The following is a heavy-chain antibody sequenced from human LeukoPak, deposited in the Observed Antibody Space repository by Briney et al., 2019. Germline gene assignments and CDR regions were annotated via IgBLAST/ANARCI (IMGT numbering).Heavy chain of an antibody. Sequence: SETLSLTCTVSGGSISSYYWSWIRQPAGKGLEWIGRIYTSGSTNYNPSLKSRVTISVDQSKNQFSLKLSSVTAADTAVYYCARGGYSYGYPFAYYYGMDVWGQGTTVTVSS. CDR1: GGSISSYY. J-gene: IGHJ6*02. V-gene: IGHV4-4*07. CDR3: ARGGYSYGYPFAYYYGMDV. CDR2: IYTSGST. D-gene: IGHD5-18*01.